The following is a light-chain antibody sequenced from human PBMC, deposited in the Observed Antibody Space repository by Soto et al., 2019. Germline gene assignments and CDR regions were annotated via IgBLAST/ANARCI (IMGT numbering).Light chain of an antibody. CDR3: SSYTSNTTPV. CDR2: AVS. CDR1: SNDVGGYAY. J-gene: IGLJ3*02. Sequence: QSVLTQPASVSGSPGQSITISCTGTSNDVGGYAYVSWYQQYPGKAPKLVISAVSNQPSGVSHRFSGSRSGNTASLTISGLQAEDEADYYCSSYTSNTTPVFGGGTKLTVL. V-gene: IGLV2-14*01.